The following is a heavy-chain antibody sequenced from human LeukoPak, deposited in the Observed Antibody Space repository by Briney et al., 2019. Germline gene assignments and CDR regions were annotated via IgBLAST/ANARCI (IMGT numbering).Heavy chain of an antibody. J-gene: IGHJ3*01. CDR3: AKAIVSLYGSGRHDAFDV. CDR1: GFTFSSYA. Sequence: GGSLRLSCAASGFTFSSYAMSWVRQAPGKGLEWVSAISGRGTSTYYADSVKGRFTFSRDNSKNTLYLQMNTLRAEDTALYYCAKAIVSLYGSGRHDAFDVWGQGTMVIVSS. D-gene: IGHD3-10*01. CDR2: ISGRGTST. V-gene: IGHV3-23*01.